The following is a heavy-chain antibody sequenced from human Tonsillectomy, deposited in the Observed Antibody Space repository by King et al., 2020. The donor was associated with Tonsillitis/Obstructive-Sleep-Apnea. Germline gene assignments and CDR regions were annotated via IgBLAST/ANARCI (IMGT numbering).Heavy chain of an antibody. CDR1: GGSISSSSYH. CDR2: IYYSGST. D-gene: IGHD2-2*01. J-gene: IGHJ4*02. Sequence: QLQESGPGLVKPSETLSLTCTVSGGSISSSSYHWGWIRQPPGKGLEWIASIYYSGSTYYNPSLKSRVTISVDTSKNQFSLRLSSVTAADTAVYYCARQSGGYCISTSCYGIDYWGQGTLVTVSS. V-gene: IGHV4-39*01. CDR3: ARQSGGYCISTSCYGIDY.